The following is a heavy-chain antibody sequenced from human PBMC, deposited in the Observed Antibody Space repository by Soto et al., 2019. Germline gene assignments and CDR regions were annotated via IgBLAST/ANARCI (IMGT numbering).Heavy chain of an antibody. Sequence: PGGSLRLSCAASGFAVSSNYMSWVRQAPGKGLEWVSGTFGGGNTYYADSVKGRFTIFRDNSKNMLYVQMNNLRVEDTAVYYCARGRAKYYFDYWGQGTPVTVSS. CDR2: TFGGGNT. V-gene: IGHV3-53*01. CDR3: ARGRAKYYFDY. J-gene: IGHJ4*02. CDR1: GFAVSSNY.